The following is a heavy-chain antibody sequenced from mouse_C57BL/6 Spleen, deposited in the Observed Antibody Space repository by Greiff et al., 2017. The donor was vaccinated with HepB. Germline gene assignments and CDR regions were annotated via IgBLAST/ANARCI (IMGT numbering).Heavy chain of an antibody. V-gene: IGHV1-52*01. J-gene: IGHJ2*01. CDR3: ARSPSFITTVVGNYFDY. D-gene: IGHD1-1*01. Sequence: VQLQQSGAELVRPGSSVKLSCKASGYTFTSYWMHWVKQRPIQGLEWIGNIDPSDSETHYNQKFKDKATLTVDKSSSTAYMQLSSLTSEDSAVYYCARSPSFITTVVGNYFDYWGQGTTLTVSS. CDR1: GYTFTSYW. CDR2: IDPSDSET.